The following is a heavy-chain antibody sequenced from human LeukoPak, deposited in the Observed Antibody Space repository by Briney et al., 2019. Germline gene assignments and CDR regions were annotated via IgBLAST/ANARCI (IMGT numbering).Heavy chain of an antibody. D-gene: IGHD5-12*01. CDR2: IYHSGST. V-gene: IGHV4-30-2*01. CDR1: GGSISSGGYS. Sequence: SETLSLTCAVSGGSISSGGYSWSWIRQPPGKGLEWIGYIYHSGSTYYNPSLKSRVTISVDRSKNQFSLKLSSVTAADTTVYYCARVVALDAFDIWGQGTMVTVSS. J-gene: IGHJ3*02. CDR3: ARVVALDAFDI.